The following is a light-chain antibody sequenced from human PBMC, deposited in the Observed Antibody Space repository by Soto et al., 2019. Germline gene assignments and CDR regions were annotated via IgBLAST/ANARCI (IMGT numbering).Light chain of an antibody. CDR3: QHYKSYPWT. Sequence: DIQMTPSPSSMSGSVGETVTITCRASQTISSWLALYQQKPGKAPKFLMYKASNLESGVPSRFSGSGSETEFTLTISSLQPDDFAIYYCQHYKSYPWTFGQGTKVDIK. V-gene: IGKV1-5*03. CDR2: KAS. CDR1: QTISSW. J-gene: IGKJ1*01.